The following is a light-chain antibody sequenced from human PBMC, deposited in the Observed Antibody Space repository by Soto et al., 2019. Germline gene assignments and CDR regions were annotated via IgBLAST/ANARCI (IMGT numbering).Light chain of an antibody. J-gene: IGKJ1*01. CDR2: GAS. Sequence: EIVLTQSPGTLSLSPGERATLSCRASQSVSSSYLAWYQQKPGQAPRLLIYGASSRATGIPDRFSGSGSGTEFTLTLSRLEPEDFAVYYCQQYVSSPWTFGQGTKVEIK. V-gene: IGKV3-20*01. CDR3: QQYVSSPWT. CDR1: QSVSSSY.